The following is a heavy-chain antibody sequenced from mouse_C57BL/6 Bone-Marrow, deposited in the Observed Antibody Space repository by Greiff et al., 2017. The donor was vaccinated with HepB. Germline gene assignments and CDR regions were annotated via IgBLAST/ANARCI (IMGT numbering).Heavy chain of an antibody. V-gene: IGHV1-82*01. CDR2: IYPGDGDT. Sequence: QVQLKESGPELVKPGASVKISCKASGYAFSSSWMNWVKQRPGKGLEWIGRIYPGDGDTNYNGKFKGKATLTADKSSSTAYMQLSSLTSEDSAVYFCARKTTVVECYWYFDVWGTGTTVTVSS. D-gene: IGHD1-1*01. CDR1: GYAFSSSW. J-gene: IGHJ1*03. CDR3: ARKTTVVECYWYFDV.